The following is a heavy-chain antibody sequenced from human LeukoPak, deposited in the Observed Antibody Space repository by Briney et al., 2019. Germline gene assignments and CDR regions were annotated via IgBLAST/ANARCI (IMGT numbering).Heavy chain of an antibody. CDR1: GYSFVNYW. CDR3: ARATGDDGYFDY. CDR2: LYPCDSET. V-gene: IGHV5-51*01. J-gene: IGHJ4*02. Sequence: GESLKISCKGSGYSFVNYWIGWVRQMPGKGLEWMGILYPCDSETRYSPSFQGQVTISVDKSISTAFLQWSSLKASDTAIYYCARATGDDGYFDYWGQGTLVTVSS.